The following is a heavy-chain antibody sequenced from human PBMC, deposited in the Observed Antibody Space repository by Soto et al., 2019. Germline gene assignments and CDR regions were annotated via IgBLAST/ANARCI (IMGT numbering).Heavy chain of an antibody. CDR2: ISGRGDST. Sequence: EVQLLESGGGLVQPGGSLRLSCAASGFTFSTYAMRWVRQAPGKGLEWVSAISGRGDSTYYADSVKGRFTISRDNSKNTLYLQMNSLRAEDTAVYYCARRGSGSYYDYWGQGTLVTVSS. V-gene: IGHV3-23*01. CDR3: ARRGSGSYYDY. CDR1: GFTFSTYA. J-gene: IGHJ4*02. D-gene: IGHD1-26*01.